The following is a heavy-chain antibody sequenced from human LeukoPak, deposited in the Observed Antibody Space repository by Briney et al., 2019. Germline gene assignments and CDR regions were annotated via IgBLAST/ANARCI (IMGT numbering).Heavy chain of an antibody. CDR3: ARVSAAGMEFHYEMDV. CDR1: GGPIRSYY. Sequence: SETLSLTCTVSGGPIRSYYWSWMRQPPGKGLEWIGNIHYSESTNFNPSLKSRVAIAVDTSKNQFSLSMRSVTAADTAVYYCARVSAAGMEFHYEMDVWGQGTTVFVSS. J-gene: IGHJ6*02. CDR2: IHYSEST. D-gene: IGHD6-13*01. V-gene: IGHV4-59*01.